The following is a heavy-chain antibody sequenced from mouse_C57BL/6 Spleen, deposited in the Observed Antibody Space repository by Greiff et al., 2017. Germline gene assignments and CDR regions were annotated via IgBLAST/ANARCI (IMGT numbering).Heavy chain of an antibody. D-gene: IGHD1-1*01. J-gene: IGHJ3*01. CDR2: IDPYNGDT. CDR1: GFNIKDDY. V-gene: IGHV14-4*01. Sequence: EVQLQQSGAELVRPGASVKLSCTASGFNIKDDYMHWVKQRPEQGLEWIGWIDPYNGDTEYASKFQGKATITADTSSNTAYLQLSSLTSEDTAVYYCTPYYYGSRGFAYWGQGTLVTVSA. CDR3: TPYYYGSRGFAY.